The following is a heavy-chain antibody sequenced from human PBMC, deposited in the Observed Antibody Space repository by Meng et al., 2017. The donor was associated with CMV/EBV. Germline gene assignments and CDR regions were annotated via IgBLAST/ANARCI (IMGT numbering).Heavy chain of an antibody. CDR2: IYSGGST. Sequence: GGSLRLSCAASGFTVSSNYMSWVRQAPGKGLEWVSVIYSGGSTYYADSVKGRFTISRDNSKNTLYLQMNRLRAEDTAVYYCARDCSSTSCYTGFDYWGQGTLVTVSS. CDR1: GFTVSSNY. D-gene: IGHD2-2*02. V-gene: IGHV3-66*02. J-gene: IGHJ4*02. CDR3: ARDCSSTSCYTGFDY.